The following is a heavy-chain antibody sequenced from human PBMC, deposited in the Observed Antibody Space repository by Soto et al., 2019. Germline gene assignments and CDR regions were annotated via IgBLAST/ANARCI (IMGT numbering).Heavy chain of an antibody. CDR2: IIANNGKA. Sequence: ASVKVSCKASGYTFTSYGISWVRQAPGQGLEWMGRIIANNGKANYAQKLQGRVTITADKSTSTAYMELSSLRSEDTAVYYCARDVSGIDSGCDNFDYWGQGTLVTVSS. D-gene: IGHD5-12*01. J-gene: IGHJ4*02. CDR3: ARDVSGIDSGCDNFDY. CDR1: GYTFTSYG. V-gene: IGHV1-18*01.